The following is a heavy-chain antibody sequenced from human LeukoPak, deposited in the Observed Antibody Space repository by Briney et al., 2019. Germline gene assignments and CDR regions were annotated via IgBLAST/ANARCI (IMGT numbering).Heavy chain of an antibody. CDR1: GGSISSGSYY. CDR3: ASFLVGANYFDY. V-gene: IGHV4-61*02. CDR2: IYTSGST. D-gene: IGHD1-26*01. Sequence: SETLSLTCTVSGGSISSGSYYWSWIRQPAGKGLEWIGRIYTSGSTNYNPSLKSRVTISVDTSKNQFSLKLSSVTAADTAVYYCASFLVGANYFDYWGQGTLVTVSS. J-gene: IGHJ4*02.